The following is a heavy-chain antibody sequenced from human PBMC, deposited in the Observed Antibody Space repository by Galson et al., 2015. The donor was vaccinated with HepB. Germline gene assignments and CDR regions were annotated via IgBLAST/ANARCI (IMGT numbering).Heavy chain of an antibody. J-gene: IGHJ4*02. V-gene: IGHV1-2*06. CDR3: ARDPSSGWYGDFDF. Sequence: SVKVSCKASGYTFTDSYMHWVRQAPGQGLEWMGRINPNTGGTNYEQKFQGRVTMIRDTSISTAYMELSRLTSDDTAVYYCARDPSSGWYGDFDFWGQGALVTVSS. CDR1: GYTFTDSY. CDR2: INPNTGGT. D-gene: IGHD6-19*01.